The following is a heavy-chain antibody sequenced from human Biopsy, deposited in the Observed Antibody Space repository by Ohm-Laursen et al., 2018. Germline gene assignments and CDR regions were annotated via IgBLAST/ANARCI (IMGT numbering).Heavy chain of an antibody. CDR2: LNPVSGNS. Sequence: ASVKASCNASGYTLTSYDITWVRQASREGPEWIGWLNPVSGNSNFGQKFRGRVTVTSDTSISTAYMELSGLTSDDTATYYCGRAVRNQLLTDPWGQGTLVTVTS. CDR1: GYTLTSYD. V-gene: IGHV1-8*01. CDR3: GRAVRNQLLTDP. D-gene: IGHD1-7*01. J-gene: IGHJ5*02.